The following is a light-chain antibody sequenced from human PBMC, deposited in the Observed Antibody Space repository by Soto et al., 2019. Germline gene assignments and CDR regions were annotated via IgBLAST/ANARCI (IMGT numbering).Light chain of an antibody. V-gene: IGKV3-20*01. Sequence: EIVLTQSPGTMYLSPGERATLSWTASQSVSSNSLAWYHQKPGQPPRLLISGAFSRATGIPDRFSGSGSGTDFTLTISRLEPEDFAVYYCQQYGSSPPWTFGQGTKVDIK. CDR1: QSVSSNS. J-gene: IGKJ1*01. CDR3: QQYGSSPPWT. CDR2: GAF.